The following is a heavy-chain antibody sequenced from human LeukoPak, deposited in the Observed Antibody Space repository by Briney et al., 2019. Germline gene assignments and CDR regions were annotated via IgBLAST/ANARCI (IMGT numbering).Heavy chain of an antibody. V-gene: IGHV4-34*01. J-gene: IGHJ4*02. D-gene: IGHD3-10*01. Sequence: SETLSLTCAVYGGSFSGYYWSWIRQPPGKGLEWIGEINHSGSTNYNPSHKSRVTISVDTSKNQFSLKLSSVTAADTAVYYCARAPRLDYYGSGSYRYFDYWGQGTLVTVSS. CDR1: GGSFSGYY. CDR2: INHSGST. CDR3: ARAPRLDYYGSGSYRYFDY.